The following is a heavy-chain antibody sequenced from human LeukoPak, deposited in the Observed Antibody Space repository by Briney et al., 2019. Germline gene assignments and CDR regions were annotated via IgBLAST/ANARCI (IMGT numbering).Heavy chain of an antibody. V-gene: IGHV3-20*01. Sequence: PGGSLRLSCAASGFTLDDYGMSWVRQAPGKGLEWVSGINWNGGSTGYADSVKGRFTISRDNAKNSLYLQMNSLRAEDTALYHCARGSGLSSYDAFDIWGQGTMVTVSS. CDR2: INWNGGST. D-gene: IGHD3-22*01. CDR1: GFTLDDYG. J-gene: IGHJ3*02. CDR3: ARGSGLSSYDAFDI.